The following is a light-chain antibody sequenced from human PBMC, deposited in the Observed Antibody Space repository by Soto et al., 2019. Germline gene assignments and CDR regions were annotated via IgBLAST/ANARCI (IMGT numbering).Light chain of an antibody. V-gene: IGKV3-15*01. CDR3: QQYNNWTRT. J-gene: IGKJ1*01. CDR1: QSVSIL. Sequence: EIVMTQSPATLSVSPGERATLSCRDSQSVSILLAWYQQTPGQAPRLLIRGATTRETGIPARFSGSGAGTECTRTISSLQSEDVAVYYCQQYNNWTRTFGQGTKVDIK. CDR2: GAT.